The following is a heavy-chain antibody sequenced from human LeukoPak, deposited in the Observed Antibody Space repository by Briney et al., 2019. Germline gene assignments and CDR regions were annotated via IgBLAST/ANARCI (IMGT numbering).Heavy chain of an antibody. CDR2: ISSTSSYI. Sequence: PGGSLRLSCAASGFTFSSYTMNWVRQAPGKGLEWVSSISSTSSYIYYADSVKGRFTISRDNAKNSLYLRMNSLRAEDTAVYYCATGGTYFDCWGQGTLVTVSS. CDR1: GFTFSSYT. D-gene: IGHD1-26*01. J-gene: IGHJ4*02. CDR3: ATGGTYFDC. V-gene: IGHV3-21*01.